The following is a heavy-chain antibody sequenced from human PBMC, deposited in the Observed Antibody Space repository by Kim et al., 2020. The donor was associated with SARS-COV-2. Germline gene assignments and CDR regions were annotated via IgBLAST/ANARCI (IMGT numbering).Heavy chain of an antibody. CDR3: ARSPPLGYCSGGSCPFDY. J-gene: IGHJ4*02. D-gene: IGHD2-15*01. V-gene: IGHV4-39*01. Sequence: KSRVTISVDTSKNQFSLKLSSVTAADTAVYYCARSPPLGYCSGGSCPFDYWGQGTLVTVSS.